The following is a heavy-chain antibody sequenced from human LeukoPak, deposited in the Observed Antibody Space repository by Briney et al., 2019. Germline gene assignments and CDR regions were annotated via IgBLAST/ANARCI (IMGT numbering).Heavy chain of an antibody. CDR2: IYYSGST. V-gene: IGHV4-39*07. CDR3: ARDRIQLWSHWFDP. D-gene: IGHD5-18*01. J-gene: IGHJ5*02. CDR1: GGSISSSSYY. Sequence: SETLSLTCTVSGGSISSSSYYWGWIRQPPGKGLEWIGSIYYSGSTYYNPSPKSRVTISVDTSKNQFSLKLSSVTAADTAVYYCARDRIQLWSHWFDPWGQGTLVTVSS.